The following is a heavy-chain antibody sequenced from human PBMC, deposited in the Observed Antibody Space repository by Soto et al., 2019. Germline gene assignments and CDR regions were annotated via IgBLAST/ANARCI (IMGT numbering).Heavy chain of an antibody. D-gene: IGHD1-26*01. V-gene: IGHV4-59*08. CDR3: AREQAKGGYHYYGMDV. Sequence: QVQLQESGPGLVKPSETLSLTCTVSGGSISSYYWSWIRQPPGKGLEWIGYIYYSGSTNYNPSLKSRVTLSVDTSKNQFALKLSSVTASDTAVYYCAREQAKGGYHYYGMDVWGQGTTVTVSS. CDR2: IYYSGST. CDR1: GGSISSYY. J-gene: IGHJ6*02.